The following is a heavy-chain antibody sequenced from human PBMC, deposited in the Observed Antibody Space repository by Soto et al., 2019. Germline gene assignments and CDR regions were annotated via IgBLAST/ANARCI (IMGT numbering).Heavy chain of an antibody. D-gene: IGHD3-3*01. V-gene: IGHV3-33*01. CDR3: ATSLPYDYYGMDV. Sequence: PGGSLRLSCAASGFTFSSYGMHWVRQAPGKGLEWVAVIWYDGSNKYYADSVKGRFTISRDNSKNTLYLQMNSLRAEDTAVYYCATSLPYDYYGMDVWGQGTTVTVSS. CDR1: GFTFSSYG. J-gene: IGHJ6*02. CDR2: IWYDGSNK.